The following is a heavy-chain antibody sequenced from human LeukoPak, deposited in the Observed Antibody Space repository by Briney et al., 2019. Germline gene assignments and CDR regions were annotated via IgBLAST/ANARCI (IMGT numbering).Heavy chain of an antibody. CDR2: SGTAGDT. D-gene: IGHD6-13*01. V-gene: IGHV3-23*01. J-gene: IGHJ4*02. CDR3: AKKTPGTHPFDS. CDR1: GFTFSGSA. Sequence: PGGSLRLSCAASGFTFSGSAMNWVRQAPGKGLEWVSASGTAGDTYYADSVKGRFTISRDDSKNTLFLQMTSLRAEDTAVYYCAKKTPGTHPFDSWGQGTLVTVSP.